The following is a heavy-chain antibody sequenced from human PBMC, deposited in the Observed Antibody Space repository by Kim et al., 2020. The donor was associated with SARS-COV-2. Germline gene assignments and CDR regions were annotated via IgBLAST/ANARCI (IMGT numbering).Heavy chain of an antibody. Sequence: GGSLRLSCAASGFTFSSYGMHWVRQAPGKGLEWVAVISYDGSNKYYADSVKGRFTISRDNSKNTLYLQMNSLRAEDTAVYYCAKDRGGWLVRDYYYGMDVWGQGTTVTVSS. J-gene: IGHJ6*02. CDR1: GFTFSSYG. V-gene: IGHV3-30*18. CDR2: ISYDGSNK. CDR3: AKDRGGWLVRDYYYGMDV. D-gene: IGHD6-19*01.